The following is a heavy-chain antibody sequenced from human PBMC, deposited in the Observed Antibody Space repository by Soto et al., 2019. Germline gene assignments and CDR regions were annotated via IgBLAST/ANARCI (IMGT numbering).Heavy chain of an antibody. V-gene: IGHV3-53*01. D-gene: IGHD1-1*01. Sequence: GGSLRLSCVAFGLTVSGKKYVAWVRQAPGKGLEWVSALYDVDGSFYADSVKGRFTTSSDSSKTTVYLQMNGLRPDDTAVYYCASWHEREHAYDVWGQGKTVTVSS. CDR1: GLTVSGKKY. CDR3: ASWHEREHAYDV. CDR2: LYDVDGS. J-gene: IGHJ3*01.